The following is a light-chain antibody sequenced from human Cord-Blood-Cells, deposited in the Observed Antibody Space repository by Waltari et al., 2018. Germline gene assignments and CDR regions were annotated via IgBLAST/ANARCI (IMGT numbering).Light chain of an antibody. CDR1: SSHIGSNY. CDR3: AAWDDSLSVF. V-gene: IGLV1-47*01. J-gene: IGLJ2*01. Sequence: QSVLTPPPSASGTPGQRVTISCSGSSSHIGSNYVYWYQQLPGTSPKLLIYRNNQRPSGVPDRFSGSKSGTSASLAISGRRSEDEADYYCAAWDDSLSVFFGGGTKLTVL. CDR2: RNN.